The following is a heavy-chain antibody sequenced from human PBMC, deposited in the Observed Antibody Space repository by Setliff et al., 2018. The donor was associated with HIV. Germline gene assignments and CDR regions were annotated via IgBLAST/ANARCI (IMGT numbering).Heavy chain of an antibody. CDR2: ISTYSDET. Sequence: ASVKVSCKASGDTFNNCAVTWVRQAPGQGLEWMGWISTYSDETSSSQNLQGRLTMTTDTSTGTAYMELRSLRSDDTAMYYCAREDLGLTGDTAGFDIWGQGTMVTVSS. J-gene: IGHJ3*02. D-gene: IGHD7-27*01. V-gene: IGHV1-18*01. CDR3: AREDLGLTGDTAGFDI. CDR1: GDTFNNCA.